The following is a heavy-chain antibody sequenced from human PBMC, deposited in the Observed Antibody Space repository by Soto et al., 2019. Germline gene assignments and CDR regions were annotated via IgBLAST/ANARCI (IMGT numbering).Heavy chain of an antibody. CDR2: IKQDGSQT. CDR3: PRESTYLRHYDA. Sequence: PWGSLRLSCASSGFTFSDSWMCWVRQAPGRGLEWVANIKQDGSQTPYAGSVRGRFAISRDNYKDTLYLHMRGLKVEDTAVYFCPRESTYLRHYDAWGPGTLVTV. V-gene: IGHV3-7*01. J-gene: IGHJ5*02. D-gene: IGHD3-9*01. CDR1: GFTFSDSW.